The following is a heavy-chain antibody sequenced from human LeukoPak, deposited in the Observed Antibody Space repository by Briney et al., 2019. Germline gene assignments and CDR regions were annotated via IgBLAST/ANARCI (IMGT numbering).Heavy chain of an antibody. D-gene: IGHD5-18*01. CDR1: GFTFIHYA. Sequence: PGRSLRLSCSASGFTFIHYAMNWVRQAPGKGLEWVSLISGDGGSTYYADSVKGRFTISRDNSKNSLYLQMNSLRAEDTALYYCAKDLVTMDVDTAMARFGYFDYWGQGTLVTVSS. J-gene: IGHJ4*02. CDR3: AKDLVTMDVDTAMARFGYFDY. CDR2: ISGDGGST. V-gene: IGHV3-43*02.